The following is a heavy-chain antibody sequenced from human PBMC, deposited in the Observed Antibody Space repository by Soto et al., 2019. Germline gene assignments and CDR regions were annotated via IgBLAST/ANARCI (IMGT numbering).Heavy chain of an antibody. CDR1: GGSISSSSYY. V-gene: IGHV4-39*01. CDR2: IYYSGTT. CDR3: ARRVITATIDC. D-gene: IGHD6-25*01. J-gene: IGHJ4*01. Sequence: QLQLQESGPGLVKPSETLSLTCTVSGGSISSSSYYWAWIRQPPGKGLEWVGSIYYSGTTFYNQSLKSRITISVDTSKNQFSLKVSSVTAADTAVYYCARRVITATIDCWGHGTLVTVSS.